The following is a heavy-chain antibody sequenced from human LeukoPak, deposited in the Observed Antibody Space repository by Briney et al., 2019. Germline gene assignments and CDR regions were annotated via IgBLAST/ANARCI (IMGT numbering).Heavy chain of an antibody. J-gene: IGHJ4*02. D-gene: IGHD3-22*01. CDR3: LRGAHYDTSGYCY. CDR1: GFTFSDYW. Sequence: PGGSLRLSCAATGFTFSDYWMHWVRQAPGRGLVWVSRVKSDGSSPIYADSVRGRFTISRDNARNTLYLQMNSLRAEDTAVYYCLRGAHYDTSGYCYWGQGTLVTVSS. CDR2: VKSDGSSP. V-gene: IGHV3-74*01.